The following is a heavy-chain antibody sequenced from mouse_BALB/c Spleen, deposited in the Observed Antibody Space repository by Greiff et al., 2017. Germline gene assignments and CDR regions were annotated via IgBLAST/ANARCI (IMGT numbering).Heavy chain of an antibody. CDR3: ARDGSSYWYFDV. Sequence: EVKLVESGAELVRPGALVKLSCKASGFNIKDYYMHWVKQRPEQGLEWIGWIDPENGNTIYDPKFQGKASITADTSSNTAYLQLSSLTSEDTAVYYCARDGSSYWYFDVWGAGTTVTVSS. CDR1: GFNIKDYY. J-gene: IGHJ1*01. D-gene: IGHD1-1*01. CDR2: IDPENGNT. V-gene: IGHV14-1*02.